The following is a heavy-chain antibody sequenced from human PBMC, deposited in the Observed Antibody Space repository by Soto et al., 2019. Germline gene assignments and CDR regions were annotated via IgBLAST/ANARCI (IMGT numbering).Heavy chain of an antibody. CDR2: INAGNGNT. CDR1: GYTFTSYA. V-gene: IGHV1-3*01. Sequence: QVQLVQSGAEVKKPGASVKVSCKASGYTFTSYAMHWVRQAPGQRLEWMGWINAGNGNTKYSQKFQGRVTITRDTSASTAYMELSSLRSEDTAVYYCARGGDYDYIWGGRESDALDIWGQGTMVTVSS. D-gene: IGHD3-16*01. CDR3: ARGGDYDYIWGGRESDALDI. J-gene: IGHJ3*02.